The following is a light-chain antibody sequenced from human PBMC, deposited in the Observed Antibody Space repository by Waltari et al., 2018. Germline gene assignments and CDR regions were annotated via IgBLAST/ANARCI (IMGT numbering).Light chain of an antibody. CDR2: WAF. CDR1: QCVLYSSNNKNY. CDR3: QQYYSTPYT. J-gene: IGKJ2*01. V-gene: IGKV4-1*01. Sequence: DIVMTQSPDSLAVSLGERATINCKSSQCVLYSSNNKNYLAWYQQKPGQPPKLLIYWAFTRESGVPDRFSGSGSGTDFTLTISSLQAEDVAVYYCQQYYSTPYTFGQGTKLEIK.